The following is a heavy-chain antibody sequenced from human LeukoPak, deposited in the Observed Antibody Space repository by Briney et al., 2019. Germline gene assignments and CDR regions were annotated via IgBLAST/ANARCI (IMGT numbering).Heavy chain of an antibody. V-gene: IGHV3-48*01. CDR3: ARPTISGSINS. D-gene: IGHD6-19*01. Sequence: GGSLRLSCAASGFTFNDYDMHWVRQAPGKGLEWVSFITGSGVTTSYADSVKGRFTISRDSAKHSLYLQMNSLRAEDTAVYYCARPTISGSINSWGQGTLVTVPS. CDR2: ITGSGVTT. J-gene: IGHJ4*02. CDR1: GFTFNDYD.